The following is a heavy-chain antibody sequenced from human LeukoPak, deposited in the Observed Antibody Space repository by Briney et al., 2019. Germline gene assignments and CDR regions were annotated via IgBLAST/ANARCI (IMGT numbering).Heavy chain of an antibody. CDR2: FDPEDGET. D-gene: IGHD2-8*02. V-gene: IGHV1-24*01. Sequence: ASVKVSCKVSGYTLTELSMHWVRQAPGKGLEWMGGFDPEDGETIYAQKFQGRVTMTEDTSTDTAYMELSSLRSGDTAVYYCATALVSRGYYYYYMDVWGKGTTVTVSS. CDR1: GYTLTELS. J-gene: IGHJ6*03. CDR3: ATALVSRGYYYYYMDV.